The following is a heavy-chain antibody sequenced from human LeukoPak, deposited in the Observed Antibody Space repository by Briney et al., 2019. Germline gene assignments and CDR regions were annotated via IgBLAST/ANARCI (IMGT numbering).Heavy chain of an antibody. D-gene: IGHD7-27*01. Sequence: PGGSLRLSCAASGFTLSSYVMTWVRQAPGKGLEWVSGVSGSGYSTYYADAVKGRFSMSRDNSKSTLYLQMNSLRAEDTAVYYCAKARTGVAISQLDALDIWGQGTKVTVSS. J-gene: IGHJ3*02. CDR2: VSGSGYST. V-gene: IGHV3-23*01. CDR1: GFTLSSYV. CDR3: AKARTGVAISQLDALDI.